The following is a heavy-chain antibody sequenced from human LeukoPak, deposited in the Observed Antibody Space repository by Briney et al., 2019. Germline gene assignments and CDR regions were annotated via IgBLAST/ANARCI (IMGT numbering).Heavy chain of an antibody. CDR3: ARGRYIVRGFIIKGKTYYYFDL. Sequence: PSETLSLTCNVSGYSISSGYYWAWIRQSPGKGLEWIGSIYYSGSTYYNPSLKSRVTISVDTSKNQFSLKLSSVTAADTAVYYCARGRYIVRGFIIKGKTYYYFDLWGHGTLVTVSS. CDR1: GYSISSGYY. CDR2: IYYSGST. D-gene: IGHD3-10*01. V-gene: IGHV4-38-2*02. J-gene: IGHJ2*01.